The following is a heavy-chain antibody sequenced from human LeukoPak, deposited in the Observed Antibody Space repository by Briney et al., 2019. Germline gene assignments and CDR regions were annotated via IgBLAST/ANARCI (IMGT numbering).Heavy chain of an antibody. V-gene: IGHV1-69*05. CDR3: ARDLGTTGYYYYYYMDV. Sequence: ASVKVSCKASGGTFSSYAISWVRQAPGQRLEWMGRIITIFGTANYAQKFQGRVTITTDESTSTAYMELSSLRSEDTAVYYCARDLGTTGYYYYYYMDVWGKGTTVTVSS. CDR2: IITIFGTA. J-gene: IGHJ6*03. CDR1: GGTFSSYA. D-gene: IGHD1-7*01.